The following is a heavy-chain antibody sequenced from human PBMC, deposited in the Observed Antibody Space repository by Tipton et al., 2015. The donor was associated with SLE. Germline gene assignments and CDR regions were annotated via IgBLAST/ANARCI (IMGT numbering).Heavy chain of an antibody. Sequence: GSLRLSCIASGFTFTEYPMNWVRQAPGKGLEWVSSISARSDSIYYRDSVRGRFVISRDNVKSEVYLQMDSLRAEDTGMYFCARGPASSKVVFPLRYWGRGTLVTVSA. CDR1: GFTFTEYP. CDR2: ISARSDSI. CDR3: ARGPASSKVVFPLRY. J-gene: IGHJ4*02. V-gene: IGHV3-21*06. D-gene: IGHD6-25*01.